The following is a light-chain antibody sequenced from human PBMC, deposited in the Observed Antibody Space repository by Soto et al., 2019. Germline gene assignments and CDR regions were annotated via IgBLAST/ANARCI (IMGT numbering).Light chain of an antibody. CDR1: QSVSSD. CDR2: GAS. V-gene: IGKV3-15*01. J-gene: IGKJ4*01. Sequence: IVMKKSPATVSVKPGERATLSCRASQSVSSDLAWYQQKPGQAPRLLIYGASTRATDIPATFSGSGSGTEFTLTISSLQSEDFAVYYCQQYNNWPPVTFGGGTNVDIK. CDR3: QQYNNWPPVT.